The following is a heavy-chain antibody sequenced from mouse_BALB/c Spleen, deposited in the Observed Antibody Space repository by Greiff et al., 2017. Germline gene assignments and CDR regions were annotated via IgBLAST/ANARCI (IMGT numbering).Heavy chain of an antibody. CDR2: IDPYNGGT. CDR1: GYAFTSYN. J-gene: IGHJ4*01. CDR3: AKKGENLDY. V-gene: IGHV1S135*01. Sequence: LMESGPELVKPGASVKVSCKASGYAFTSYNMYWVKQSHGKSLEWIGYIDPYNGGTSYNQKFKGKATLTADKSSSTAYMQLSSLTSEDSAVYFCAKKGENLDYWGQGTSVTVSS.